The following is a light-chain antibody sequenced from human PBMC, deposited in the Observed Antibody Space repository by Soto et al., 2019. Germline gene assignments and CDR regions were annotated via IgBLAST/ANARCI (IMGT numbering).Light chain of an antibody. Sequence: QLVLTQPPSASGTPGQRVTISCSGSNSNVESNYVYWYQQFPGSAPKLLMSRNDQRPSGVPDRFSGSKSGTSASLAISGLRSEDEADYYCAAWDDSLRVLAFGGGTKLTVL. CDR3: AAWDDSLRVLA. CDR1: NSNVESNY. V-gene: IGLV1-47*01. J-gene: IGLJ2*01. CDR2: RND.